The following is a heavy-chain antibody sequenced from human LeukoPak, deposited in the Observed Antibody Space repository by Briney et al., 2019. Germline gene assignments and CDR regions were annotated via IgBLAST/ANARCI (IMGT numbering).Heavy chain of an antibody. D-gene: IGHD2-8*01. J-gene: IGHJ6*02. CDR1: GFTFSSSG. CDR2: IRNDGSEK. V-gene: IGHV3-30*02. CDR3: AKGYAYSMDV. Sequence: GGSLRLSCAASGFTFSSSGMHWVRQAPGKGLEWVAFIRNDGSEKYYGDSVKGRFTISRDNSKNTLDLQMNSLRGEDTAEYYCAKGYAYSMDVWGQGTTVTVSS.